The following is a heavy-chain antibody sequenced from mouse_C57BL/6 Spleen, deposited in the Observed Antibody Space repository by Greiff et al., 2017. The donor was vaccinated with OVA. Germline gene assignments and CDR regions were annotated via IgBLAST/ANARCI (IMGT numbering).Heavy chain of an antibody. CDR3: AREGAVVAPFDY. V-gene: IGHV1-81*01. CDR2: IYPRSGNT. Sequence: QVQLQQSGAELARPGASVKLSCKASGYTFTSYGISWVKQRTGQGLEWIGEIYPRSGNTYYNEKFKGKATLTADKSSSTAYMELRSLTSEDSAVYFCAREGAVVAPFDYWGQGTTLTVSS. J-gene: IGHJ2*01. D-gene: IGHD1-1*01. CDR1: GYTFTSYG.